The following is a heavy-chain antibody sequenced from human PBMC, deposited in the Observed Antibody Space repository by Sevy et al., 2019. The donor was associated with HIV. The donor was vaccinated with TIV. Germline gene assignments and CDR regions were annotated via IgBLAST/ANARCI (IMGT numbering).Heavy chain of an antibody. V-gene: IGHV4-59*01. CDR1: GGSISSYY. CDR3: ARDGMTTVKRGGFDY. Sequence: SETLSLTCTVSGGSISSYYWSWIRQPPGKGLEWIGYIYYSGSTNYNPSLKSRVTISVDTSKNQFSLKLSSVTVADTAVYYCARDGMTTVKRGGFDYWGQGTLVTVSS. CDR2: IYYSGST. D-gene: IGHD4-17*01. J-gene: IGHJ4*02.